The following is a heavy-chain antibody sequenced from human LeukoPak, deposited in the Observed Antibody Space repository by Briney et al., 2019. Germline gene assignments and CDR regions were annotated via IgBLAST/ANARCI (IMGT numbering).Heavy chain of an antibody. CDR1: GGSISSSSYY. J-gene: IGHJ4*02. CDR2: IYYSGST. D-gene: IGHD6-13*01. V-gene: IGHV4-39*07. Sequence: SETLSLTCTVSGGSISSSSYYWGWIRQPPGKGLEWIGSIYYSGSTYYNPSLKSRVTISVDTSKDQFSLKLSSVTAADTAVYYCARGRAAGGLPYFDYWGQGILVTVSS. CDR3: ARGRAAGGLPYFDY.